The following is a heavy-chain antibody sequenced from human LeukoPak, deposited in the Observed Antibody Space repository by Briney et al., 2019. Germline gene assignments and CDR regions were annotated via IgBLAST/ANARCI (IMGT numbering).Heavy chain of an antibody. CDR2: IFPSGGEI. CDR1: GFSVSASY. Sequence: PGGSLRLSCAASGFSVSASYMSWVRQPPGKGLEWVSSIFPSGGEIHYADSVRGRFTISRDNSKSTLSLQMNRLRAEDTAIYYCATYRQVLLPFESWGQGTLVTVSS. CDR3: ATYRQVLLPFES. J-gene: IGHJ4*02. D-gene: IGHD2-8*02. V-gene: IGHV3-53*01.